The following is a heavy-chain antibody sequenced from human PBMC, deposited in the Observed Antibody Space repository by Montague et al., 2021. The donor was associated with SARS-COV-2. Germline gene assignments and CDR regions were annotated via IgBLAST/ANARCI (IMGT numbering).Heavy chain of an antibody. J-gene: IGHJ2*01. Sequence: SETLSLTCTVSGGSINDHYRSWIRQSPGKGLEWIGDITSNGKTKYSPSLKSRVTLSADASRNEFSLKLDSVTAADTAVYFCARRGYEDSYDYYWHLDLWGRGTMVTVSS. V-gene: IGHV4-4*09. D-gene: IGHD5-18*01. CDR3: ARRGYEDSYDYYWHLDL. CDR1: GGSINDHY. CDR2: ITSNGKT.